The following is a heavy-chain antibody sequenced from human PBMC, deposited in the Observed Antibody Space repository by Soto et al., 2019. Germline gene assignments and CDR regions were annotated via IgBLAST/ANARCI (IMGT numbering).Heavy chain of an antibody. CDR2: IYYSGST. CDR3: ASLINIYDSSGYNQILDY. J-gene: IGHJ4*01. V-gene: IGHV4-31*03. CDR1: GGSISSGGYY. D-gene: IGHD3-22*01. Sequence: SETLSLTCTVSGGSISSGGYYWSWIRQHPGKGLEWIGYIYYSGSTYYNPSLKSRVTISVDTSKNQFSLKLSSVTAADTAVYYCASLINIYDSSGYNQILDYWGQGTLVTVSS.